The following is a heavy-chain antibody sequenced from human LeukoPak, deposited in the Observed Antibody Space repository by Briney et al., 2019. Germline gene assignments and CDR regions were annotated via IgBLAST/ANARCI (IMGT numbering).Heavy chain of an antibody. CDR1: GFTFSSDW. V-gene: IGHV3-74*01. CDR2: IDGDSSNI. CDR3: VREFKTRTATMLLFGFDP. J-gene: IGHJ5*02. D-gene: IGHD4/OR15-4a*01. Sequence: PGGSLRLSCAASGFTFSSDWMHWVRQAPGKGLVWVSCIDGDSSNINYADSVKGRFTISRDNAKNTLYLQMNSLRAEDTAVYYCVREFKTRTATMLLFGFDPWGEGIQVIVSS.